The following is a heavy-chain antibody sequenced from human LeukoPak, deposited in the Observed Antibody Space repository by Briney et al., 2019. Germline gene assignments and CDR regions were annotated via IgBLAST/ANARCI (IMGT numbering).Heavy chain of an antibody. D-gene: IGHD6-13*01. CDR1: GFTVGNNY. CDR3: ARDTPGIAASVNGG. Sequence: PGGSLRLSCTVSGFTVGNNYMNWVRQAPGKGLEWVSLIYSGGSTYYADSVKGRFTISRDNSKNTLYLQMNSLRAEDTAVYYCARDTPGIAASVNGGWGQGTLVTVSS. V-gene: IGHV3-53*01. J-gene: IGHJ4*02. CDR2: IYSGGST.